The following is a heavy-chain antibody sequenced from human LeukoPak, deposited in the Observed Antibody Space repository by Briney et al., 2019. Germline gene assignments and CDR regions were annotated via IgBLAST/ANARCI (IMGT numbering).Heavy chain of an antibody. D-gene: IGHD2-21*02. CDR1: GFTFGSYG. V-gene: IGHV3-23*01. Sequence: GGSLRLSCAASGFTFGSYGMSWVRQAPGKGLQWVSTMSATGSDIHHVDSVKGRFTISRDNSKNTLYLQMNSLRAEDTAVYYCAKDLVTWASGNWYFDLWGRGTLVTVSS. CDR2: MSATGSDI. J-gene: IGHJ2*01. CDR3: AKDLVTWASGNWYFDL.